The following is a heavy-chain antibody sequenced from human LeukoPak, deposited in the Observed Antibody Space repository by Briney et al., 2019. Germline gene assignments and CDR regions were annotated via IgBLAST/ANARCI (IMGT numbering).Heavy chain of an antibody. D-gene: IGHD3-22*01. CDR1: GFIFSNYG. Sequence: PGGSLRLSCTASGFIFSNYGMNWVRQAPGKGLEWVSYIGSSGDFKYQADSLKGRFTISRDNAKNSLYLQMNSLRVEDTALYYCARDCYDSGSPDVIDYWGQGVLVTVSS. CDR3: ARDCYDSGSPDVIDY. J-gene: IGHJ4*02. CDR2: IGSSGDFK. V-gene: IGHV3-21*01.